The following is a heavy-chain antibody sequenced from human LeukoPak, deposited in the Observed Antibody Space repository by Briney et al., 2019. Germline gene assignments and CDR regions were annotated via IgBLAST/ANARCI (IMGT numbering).Heavy chain of an antibody. CDR2: INSYSSDI. Sequence: GGSLRLSCAASGFTFSSYGMSWVRQAPGKGLDWVSSINSYSSDIYYADSVKGRSTISRDNAKNSLYLQMNSLRAEDTAVYYCAKEGSGSYYYYYYMDVWGKGTTVTISS. CDR3: AKEGSGSYYYYYYMDV. V-gene: IGHV3-21*01. CDR1: GFTFSSYG. J-gene: IGHJ6*03. D-gene: IGHD1-26*01.